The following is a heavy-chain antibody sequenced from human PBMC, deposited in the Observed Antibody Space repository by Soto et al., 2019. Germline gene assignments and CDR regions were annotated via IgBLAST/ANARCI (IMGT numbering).Heavy chain of an antibody. CDR1: GFTFSSYS. J-gene: IGHJ6*02. V-gene: IGHV3-21*01. Sequence: LRLSCAASGFTFSSYSMNWLRQAPGKGLEWVSSIRDSSSTYIYYADSETGRFTISRHNAKNSLQLQMNNLRAEDPAVYYCSNVQPDTAMIKFFFYYGMDVWGQGTTVTVSS. CDR3: SNVQPDTAMIKFFFYYGMDV. CDR2: IRDSSSTYI. D-gene: IGHD5-18*01.